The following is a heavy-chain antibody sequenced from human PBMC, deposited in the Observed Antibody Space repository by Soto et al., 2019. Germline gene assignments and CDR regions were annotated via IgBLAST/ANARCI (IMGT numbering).Heavy chain of an antibody. V-gene: IGHV5-10-1*01. CDR1: GYSFTSYW. CDR3: ASIPVGGSYRAEASDY. J-gene: IGHJ4*02. Sequence: GESLKISCKGSGYSFTSYWISWVRQMPVKGLEWMGRIDPSDSYTNYSPSFQGHVTISADKSISTAYLQWSSLKASDTAMYYCASIPVGGSYRAEASDYWGQRTLVTVSS. D-gene: IGHD1-26*01. CDR2: IDPSDSYT.